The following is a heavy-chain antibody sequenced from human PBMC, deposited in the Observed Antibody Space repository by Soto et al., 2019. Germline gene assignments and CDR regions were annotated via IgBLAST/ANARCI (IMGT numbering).Heavy chain of an antibody. D-gene: IGHD2-8*01. V-gene: IGHV4-4*07. Sequence: QVQLQESGPGVVKPSETLSLTCTVSGDSISNFYYSWIRQPAGKGLESIGRVSVSGRTNYNPSLQSRVGMPLDASNNLASLRLTSVSAADPAVYFCARGMGRSFDLWGRGTLVNVSS. J-gene: IGHJ2*01. CDR2: VSVSGRT. CDR1: GDSISNFY. CDR3: ARGMGRSFDL.